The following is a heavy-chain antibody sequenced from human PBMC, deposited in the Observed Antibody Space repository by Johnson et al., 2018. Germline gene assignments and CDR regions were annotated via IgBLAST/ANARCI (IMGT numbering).Heavy chain of an antibody. CDR3: AKDRGSYGRSGYYYRDYYGMDV. V-gene: IGHV3-9*01. CDR1: GFTFDDYA. CDR2: ISWNSGSI. D-gene: IGHD3-22*01. Sequence: VQLVQSGGGLVQPGRSLRLSCAASGFTFDDYAMHWVRQAPGKGLEWVSGISWNSGSIGYADSVKGRFTISRDNAKNSLYLQMNRLRAEDTALYYCAKDRGSYGRSGYYYRDYYGMDVWGQGTTVTVSS. J-gene: IGHJ6*02.